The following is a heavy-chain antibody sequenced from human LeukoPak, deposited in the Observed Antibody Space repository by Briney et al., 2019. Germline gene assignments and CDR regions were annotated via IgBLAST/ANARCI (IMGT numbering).Heavy chain of an antibody. D-gene: IGHD1-26*01. Sequence: SETLSLTCTVSGGSISSGSYYWSWIRQPAGKGLEWIGRIYTSGSTNYNPSLKSRVTISVDTSKNQFSLKLSSVTAADTAVYYCARLNSGTYSPAYFDYWGQGTLVTVSS. CDR2: IYTSGST. V-gene: IGHV4-61*02. J-gene: IGHJ4*02. CDR1: GGSISSGSYY. CDR3: ARLNSGTYSPAYFDY.